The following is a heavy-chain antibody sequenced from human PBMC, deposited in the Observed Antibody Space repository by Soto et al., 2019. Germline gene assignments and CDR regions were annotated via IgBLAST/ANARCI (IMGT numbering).Heavy chain of an antibody. CDR3: ASTLPGHDAFDI. D-gene: IGHD2-2*01. V-gene: IGHV4-31*03. CDR1: GVSISSGGYY. CDR2: IYYSGST. J-gene: IGHJ3*02. Sequence: QVQLQESGPGLVKPSQTLSLTCTVSGVSISSGGYYWGWIRQHPGKCLEWIGYIYYSGSTYYNPALKSRVIISLDTSKNQFSLKLSSVTAADTAVYYGASTLPGHDAFDIWGQGTMVTVSS.